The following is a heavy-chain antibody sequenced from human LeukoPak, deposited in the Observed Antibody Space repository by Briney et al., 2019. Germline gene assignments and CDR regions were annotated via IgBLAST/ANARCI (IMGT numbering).Heavy chain of an antibody. CDR3: ARDEERIAAAGRRFDY. D-gene: IGHD6-13*01. V-gene: IGHV1-2*02. Sequence: ASVKVSCKTSGFTFSGYYIHWVRQAPGQGLEWMGWINPNSGDTNYARRFQGRVTMTRDTSISTAYMELRSLRSDDTAVYYCARDEERIAAAGRRFDYWGQGTLVTVSS. CDR1: GFTFSGYY. J-gene: IGHJ4*02. CDR2: INPNSGDT.